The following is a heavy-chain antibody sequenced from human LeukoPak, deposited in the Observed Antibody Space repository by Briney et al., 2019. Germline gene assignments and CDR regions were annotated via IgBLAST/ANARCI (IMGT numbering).Heavy chain of an antibody. J-gene: IGHJ4*02. Sequence: VASVKVSCKASGYTFTGYYMHWVRQAPGQGLEWMGWINPNSGGTNYAQKFQGRVTMTRDTSISTAYMELSRLRSDDTAVYYCARETALPAMVSYFDYWGQGTLVTVSS. D-gene: IGHD5-18*01. CDR1: GYTFTGYY. CDR3: ARETALPAMVSYFDY. CDR2: INPNSGGT. V-gene: IGHV1-2*02.